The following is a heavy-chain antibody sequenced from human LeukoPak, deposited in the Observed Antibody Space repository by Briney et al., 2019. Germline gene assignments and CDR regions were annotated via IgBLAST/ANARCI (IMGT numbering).Heavy chain of an antibody. CDR1: GYTFTSYG. D-gene: IGHD6-13*01. CDR2: ISAYNGNT. CDR3: ARDKGSSWFGGSSH. Sequence: RASVKVSCKASGYTFTSYGISWVRQAPGQGLEWMGWISAYNGNTNYAQKLQGRVTMTTDTSTSTAYMELRSLRSDDTAVYYCARDKGSSWFGGSSHWGQGTLVTVSS. J-gene: IGHJ4*02. V-gene: IGHV1-18*01.